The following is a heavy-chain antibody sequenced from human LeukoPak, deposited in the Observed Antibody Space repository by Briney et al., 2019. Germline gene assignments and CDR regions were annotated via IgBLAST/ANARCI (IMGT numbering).Heavy chain of an antibody. V-gene: IGHV4-39*07. J-gene: IGHJ4*02. CDR1: GGSISSSSYY. D-gene: IGHD6-13*01. CDR2: IYYSGST. Sequence: SETLSLTCTVSGGSISSSSYYWGWIRQPPGKGLEWIGSIYYSGSTYYNPSLKSRVTISVDTSKNQFSLKLSSVTAADTAVYYCARDLAGYSSSWYEDYWGQGTLVTVSS. CDR3: ARDLAGYSSSWYEDY.